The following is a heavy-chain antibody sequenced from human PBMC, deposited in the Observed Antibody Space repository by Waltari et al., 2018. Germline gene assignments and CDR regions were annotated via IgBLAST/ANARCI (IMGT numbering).Heavy chain of an antibody. CDR3: ARGGGDIVVVPAAKKWAYYYYGMDV. Sequence: QVQLQQWGAGLLKPSETLSLTCAVYGGSFSGYYWSWIRQPPGKGLEWIGEINHSGSTNYNPALKSRVTISVDTSKNQFSLKLSSVTAADTAVYYCARGGGDIVVVPAAKKWAYYYYGMDVWGQGTTVTVSS. V-gene: IGHV4-34*01. CDR1: GGSFSGYY. CDR2: INHSGST. D-gene: IGHD2-2*01. J-gene: IGHJ6*02.